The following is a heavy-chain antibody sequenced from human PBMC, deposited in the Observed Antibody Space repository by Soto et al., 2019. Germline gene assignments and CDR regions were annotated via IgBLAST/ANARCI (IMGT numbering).Heavy chain of an antibody. Sequence: GGSLRLFCTASGFTFGDYAMSWFRQAPGKGLEWVGFIRSKAYGGTTEYAASVKGRFTISRDDSKSIAYLQMNSPKTEDTAVYYCTCMYSSGWPQGYWGQGTLVTVSS. CDR1: GFTFGDYA. J-gene: IGHJ4*02. CDR3: TCMYSSGWPQGY. CDR2: IRSKAYGGTT. D-gene: IGHD6-19*01. V-gene: IGHV3-49*03.